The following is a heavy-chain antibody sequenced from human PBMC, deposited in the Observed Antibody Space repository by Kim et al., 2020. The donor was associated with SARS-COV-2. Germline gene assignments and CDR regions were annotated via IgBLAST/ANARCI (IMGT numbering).Heavy chain of an antibody. Sequence: GESLKISRKGSGYSFTSYWIGWVRQMPGKGLEWMGIIYPGDSDTRYSPSFQGQVTISADKSISTAYLQWSSLKASDTAMYYCAIHIYYDSSGYLPAGWFDPWGQGTLVTVSS. J-gene: IGHJ5*02. V-gene: IGHV5-51*01. D-gene: IGHD3-22*01. CDR3: AIHIYYDSSGYLPAGWFDP. CDR1: GYSFTSYW. CDR2: IYPGDSDT.